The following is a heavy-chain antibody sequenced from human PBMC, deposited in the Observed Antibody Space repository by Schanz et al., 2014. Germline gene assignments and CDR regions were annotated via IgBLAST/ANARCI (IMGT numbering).Heavy chain of an antibody. V-gene: IGHV3-30*04. J-gene: IGHJ6*02. Sequence: QVQLVESGGGVVQPGRSLRLSCAASGFTFSSYAMRWVRQAPGKGLEWVALSSYDVSIKDYSDSVKGRLTISRDNSKDTLYLKMNSLRDEDTAVYYCARGPSRGTYYYGMDVWGQGTTVTVSS. CDR1: GFTFSSYA. CDR3: ARGPSRGTYYYGMDV. CDR2: SSYDVSIK. D-gene: IGHD2-2*01.